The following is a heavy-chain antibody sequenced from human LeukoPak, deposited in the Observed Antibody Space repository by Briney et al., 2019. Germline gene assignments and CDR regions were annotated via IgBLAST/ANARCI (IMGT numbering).Heavy chain of an antibody. J-gene: IGHJ5*02. CDR3: ARVVSSGYQCNWFDP. V-gene: IGHV1-69*04. D-gene: IGHD3-22*01. Sequence: ASVKVSCKASGGTFSSYAISWVRQAPGQGLEWMGRIIPILGIANYAQKFQGRVTITADKSTSTAYMELSSLRSEDTAVYYCARVVSSGYQCNWFDPWGQGTLVTVSS. CDR1: GGTFSSYA. CDR2: IIPILGIA.